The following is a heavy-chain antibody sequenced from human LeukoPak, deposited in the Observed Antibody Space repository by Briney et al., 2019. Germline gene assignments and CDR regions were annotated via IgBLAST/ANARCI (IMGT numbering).Heavy chain of an antibody. V-gene: IGHV3-30-3*01. CDR1: GFTFSSYA. CDR2: ISYDGSNK. J-gene: IGHJ4*02. CDR3: ARDSKAAPYFDY. Sequence: PGGSLRLSCAASGFTFSSYAMHWVRQAPGKGLEWVAVISYDGSNKYYADSVKGRFTTSRDNSKNTLYLQMNSLRAEDTAVYYCARDSKAAPYFDYWGQGTLVTVSS.